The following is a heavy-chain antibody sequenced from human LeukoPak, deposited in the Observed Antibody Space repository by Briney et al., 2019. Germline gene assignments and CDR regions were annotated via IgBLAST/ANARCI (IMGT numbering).Heavy chain of an antibody. Sequence: SETLSLTCTVSGGSISSYYWSWIWQPPGKGLEWIGYIYYSGSTNYNPSLKSRVTISVDTSKNQFSLKLSSVTAADTAVYYCARIHGGGWYYFDYWGQGTLVTVSS. J-gene: IGHJ4*02. CDR2: IYYSGST. V-gene: IGHV4-59*01. CDR3: ARIHGGGWYYFDY. D-gene: IGHD6-19*01. CDR1: GGSISSYY.